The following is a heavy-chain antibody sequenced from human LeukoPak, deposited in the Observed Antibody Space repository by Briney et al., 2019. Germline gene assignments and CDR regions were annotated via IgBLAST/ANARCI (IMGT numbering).Heavy chain of an antibody. CDR2: ISGSGGTT. Sequence: GGSLRLSCTASGFTFSSYAMNWVRQAPGKGLEWVSAISGSGGTTYYADSVKGRFTISRDNSKNTLYLQMNSLRAEDTAVYYCAYGHSYDYWGQGTLVTVSS. CDR3: AYGHSYDY. CDR1: GFTFSSYA. D-gene: IGHD3-10*01. J-gene: IGHJ4*02. V-gene: IGHV3-23*01.